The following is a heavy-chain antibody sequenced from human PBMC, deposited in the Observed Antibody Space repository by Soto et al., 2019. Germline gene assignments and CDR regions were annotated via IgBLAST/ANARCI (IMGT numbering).Heavy chain of an antibody. V-gene: IGHV5-51*01. D-gene: IGHD3-3*01. CDR1: GYSFTNYW. J-gene: IGHJ5*02. CDR3: ARLEWLSLAAWFDP. CDR2: IYPDDSDT. Sequence: VESLKISCNGAGYSFTNYWIGWGRQMPWKGLEWMGMIYPDDSDTKYSPSFQGQVTFSADKSINTAYLQWSSLTASDTAIYYCARLEWLSLAAWFDPWGQGTLVTVSS.